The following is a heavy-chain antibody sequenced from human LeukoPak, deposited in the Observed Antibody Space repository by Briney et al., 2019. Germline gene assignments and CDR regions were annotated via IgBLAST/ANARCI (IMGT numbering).Heavy chain of an antibody. D-gene: IGHD6-19*01. Sequence: PGGSLRLSCAASWITLKYYAMQWVRQAPGKGLEWVAVISYDGSNKYYADSVKGRFTISRDNSKNTLYLQMKSRIAEDAPVYYCSWEGMAGTYFDYWGQGTLVTVSS. CDR1: ITLKYYA. CDR3: SWEGMAGTYFDY. V-gene: IGHV3-30*04. J-gene: IGHJ4*02. CDR2: ISYDGSNK.